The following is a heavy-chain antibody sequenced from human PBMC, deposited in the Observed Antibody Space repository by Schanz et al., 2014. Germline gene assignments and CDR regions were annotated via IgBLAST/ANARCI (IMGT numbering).Heavy chain of an antibody. V-gene: IGHV3-33*01. CDR2: IWYDGSNK. CDR1: GFTFSSYG. CDR3: ARDGDFDY. Sequence: QAQLVESGGGVVQPGRSLRLSCAGSGFTFSSYGMHWVRQAPGKGLEWVAIIWYDGSNKYYADSVKGRFTISRDNSKNTLFLQMSSLRAEDTAVYYCARDGDFDYWGQGTLVTGAS. J-gene: IGHJ4*02.